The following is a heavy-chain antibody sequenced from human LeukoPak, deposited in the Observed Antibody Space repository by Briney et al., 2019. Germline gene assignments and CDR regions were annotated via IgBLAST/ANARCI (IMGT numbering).Heavy chain of an antibody. CDR2: IRSKANSYAT. CDR1: GFTFSGSA. CDR3: AKLTNSWFDP. D-gene: IGHD2-2*01. V-gene: IGHV3-73*01. Sequence: GGSLRLSCAASGFTFSGSAMHWVRQASGKGLEWVGRIRSKANSYATAYAASVKGRFTISRDNAKNSLYLQMNSLRAEDTAVYYCAKLTNSWFDPWGQGTLVAVSS. J-gene: IGHJ5*02.